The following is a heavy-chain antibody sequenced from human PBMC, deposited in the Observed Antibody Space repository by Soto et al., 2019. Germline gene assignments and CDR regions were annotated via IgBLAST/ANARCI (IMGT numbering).Heavy chain of an antibody. CDR3: ARGSATSLYTWFDP. CDR2: IWYDGSNK. Sequence: GGSLRLSCEASGFTFSSYGMNWVRQAPGKGLEWVAVIWYDGSNKYYADSVKGRFTISRDNSKNTLYLQMNSLRAEDTALYYCARGSATSLYTWFDPWGQGTLVTVSS. CDR1: GFTFSSYG. J-gene: IGHJ5*02. V-gene: IGHV3-33*01. D-gene: IGHD3-16*02.